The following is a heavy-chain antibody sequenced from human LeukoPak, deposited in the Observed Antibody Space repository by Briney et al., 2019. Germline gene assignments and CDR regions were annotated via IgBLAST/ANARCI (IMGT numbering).Heavy chain of an antibody. CDR3: ARAYSSSWYFDY. CDR1: GGSISSGGYY. D-gene: IGHD6-13*01. CDR2: IYYSGST. V-gene: IGHV4-31*03. Sequence: SQTLSPTCTVSGGSISSGGYYWSWIRQHPGKGLEWIGYIYYSGSTYYNPSLKSRVTISVDTSKNQFSLKLSSVTAADTAVYYCARAYSSSWYFDYWGQGTLVTVSS. J-gene: IGHJ4*02.